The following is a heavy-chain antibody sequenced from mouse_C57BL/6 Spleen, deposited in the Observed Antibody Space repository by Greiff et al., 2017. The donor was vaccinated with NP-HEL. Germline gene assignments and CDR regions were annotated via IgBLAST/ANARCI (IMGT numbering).Heavy chain of an antibody. D-gene: IGHD1-1*01. V-gene: IGHV1-53*01. J-gene: IGHJ2*01. CDR3: ARSIMGTTVVEGDY. CDR2: IKPSNGGT. Sequence: QVQLQQPGTELVKPGASVKLSCKASGYTFTSYWMHWVKQRPGQGLEWIGNIKPSNGGTNYNEKFKSKATLTVDKSSSTAYMQLSSLTSDDSAVYYCARSIMGTTVVEGDYWGQGTTLTVSS. CDR1: GYTFTSYW.